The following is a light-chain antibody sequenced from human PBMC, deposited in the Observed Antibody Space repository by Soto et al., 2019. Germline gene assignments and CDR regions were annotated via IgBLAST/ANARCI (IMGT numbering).Light chain of an antibody. CDR2: DVS. CDR3: SSYTSSSTSYV. V-gene: IGLV2-14*03. CDR1: STDVGGYNY. J-gene: IGLJ1*01. Sequence: QSALTQPASVSGSPGQSITISCTGTSTDVGGYNYVSWYQQHPGKAPKLMIYDVSYRPSGVSNRLSGSKSGNTASLTISGLQAEDEADYYCSSYTSSSTSYVFGTGTKVTVL.